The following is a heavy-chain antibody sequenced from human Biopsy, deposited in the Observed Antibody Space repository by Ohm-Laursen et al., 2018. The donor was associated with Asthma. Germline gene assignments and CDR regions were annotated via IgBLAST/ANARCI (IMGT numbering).Heavy chain of an antibody. J-gene: IGHJ6*02. CDR3: AKSRCYYYYCDMEV. D-gene: IGHD3-16*02. CDR1: GGTLNNFA. CDR2: FSTIIGEI. V-gene: IGHV1-69*13. Sequence: GASVKVSCKASGGTLNNFAINWVRQAPGQGLGGMGGFSTIIGEIRYAQNFQGRVTITADVFTNTVHMELSSLRSEDTAVLYCAKSRCYYYYCDMEVWGQGTTVTVSS.